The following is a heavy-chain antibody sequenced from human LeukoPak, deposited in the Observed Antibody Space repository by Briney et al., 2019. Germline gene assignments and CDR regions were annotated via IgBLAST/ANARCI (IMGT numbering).Heavy chain of an antibody. D-gene: IGHD3-22*01. J-gene: IGHJ4*02. CDR1: GFTFSSYA. V-gene: IGHV3-23*01. CDR3: AKVHYDSSGYYYFDY. Sequence: GGSLRLSCAASGFTFSSYAMRWVRQAPGKGLEWVSAISGSGGSTYYADSVKGRFTISRDNSKNTLYLQMNSLRAEDTAVYYCAKVHYDSSGYYYFDYWGQGTLVTVSS. CDR2: ISGSGGST.